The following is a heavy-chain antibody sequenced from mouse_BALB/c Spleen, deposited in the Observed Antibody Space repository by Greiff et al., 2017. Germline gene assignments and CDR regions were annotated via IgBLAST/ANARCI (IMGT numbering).Heavy chain of an antibody. CDR1: GFTFSDYY. J-gene: IGHJ4*01. D-gene: IGHD2-10*02. V-gene: IGHV5-4*02. CDR3: ARDGGQYGNFPMDY. CDR2: ISDGGSYT. Sequence: EVQGVESGGGLVKPGGSLKLSCAASGFTFSDYYMYWVRQTPEKRLEWVATISDGGSYTYYPDSVKGRFTISRDNAKNNLYLQMSSLKSEDTAMYYCARDGGQYGNFPMDYWGQGTSVTVSS.